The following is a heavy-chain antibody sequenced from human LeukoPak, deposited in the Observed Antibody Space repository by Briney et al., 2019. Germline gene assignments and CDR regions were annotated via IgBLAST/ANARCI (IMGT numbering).Heavy chain of an antibody. CDR3: ARSIYGDYFDY. CDR1: GGSISSSSYY. CDR2: IYYSGST. J-gene: IGHJ4*02. D-gene: IGHD4-17*01. Sequence: SETLSLTCTVSGGSISSSSYYWGWIRQPPGKGLEWIGSIYYSGSTYYNPSLKSRVTISVDTSKNQFSLKLSSVTAADTAVYYCARSIYGDYFDYWGQGTLVTVSS. V-gene: IGHV4-39*01.